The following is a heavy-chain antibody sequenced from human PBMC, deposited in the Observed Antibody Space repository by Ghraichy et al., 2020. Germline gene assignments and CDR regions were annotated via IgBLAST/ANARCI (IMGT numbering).Heavy chain of an antibody. CDR2: INSGKTYI. D-gene: IGHD4-17*01. Sequence: LSLTCVVSGFSFTGYTMHWIRQAPGKGLEWISSINSGKTYISYADSMKGRFTISRDNAKNSVFLEMSSLRADDTATYYCVRDYGDFHLDYWGQGTLVTVSS. CDR3: VRDYGDFHLDY. V-gene: IGHV3-21*06. CDR1: GFSFTGYT. J-gene: IGHJ4*02.